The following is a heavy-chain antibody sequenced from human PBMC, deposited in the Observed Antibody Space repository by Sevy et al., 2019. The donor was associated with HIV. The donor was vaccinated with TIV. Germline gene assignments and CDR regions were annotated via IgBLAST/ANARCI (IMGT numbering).Heavy chain of an antibody. J-gene: IGHJ5*02. CDR2: INPNSGGT. CDR1: GYTFTGHY. Sequence: ASVKVSCKASGYTFTGHYMHWVRQAPGQGLEWMGRINPNSGGTNYAQKFQGRVTMTRDTSISTAYMELSRLRSDDTAVYYCARDPPGTKNWFDPWGQGTMVTVSS. CDR3: ARDPPGTKNWFDP. V-gene: IGHV1-2*06.